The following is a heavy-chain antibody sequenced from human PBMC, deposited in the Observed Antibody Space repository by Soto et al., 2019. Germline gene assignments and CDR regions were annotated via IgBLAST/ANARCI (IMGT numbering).Heavy chain of an antibody. Sequence: PGGSLRLSCAASGFTFSSYSMNWVRQAPGKGLEWVAVIWYDGSSKYYADSVKGRFTISRDNSENTLYLQMNSLRAEDTAVYYCARKILTATHQTLNYYFYAMDVWGQGTTVTVSS. CDR1: GFTFSSYS. J-gene: IGHJ6*02. D-gene: IGHD3-9*01. V-gene: IGHV3-33*08. CDR3: ARKILTATHQTLNYYFYAMDV. CDR2: IWYDGSSK.